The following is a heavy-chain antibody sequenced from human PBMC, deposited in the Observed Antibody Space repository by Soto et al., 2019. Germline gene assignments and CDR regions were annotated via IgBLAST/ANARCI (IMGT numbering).Heavy chain of an antibody. CDR1: GGTFSSYA. Sequence: QVQLVQSGAEVKKPGSSVKVSCKASGGTFSSYAISWVRQAPGQGLEWMGGIIPIFGTANYAQKFQGRVTITADESTSTAYMELSSLRSEDTAVYYCARAPYYYDSSGYYFYYFDYWGQGTLVTVSS. J-gene: IGHJ4*02. CDR3: ARAPYYYDSSGYYFYYFDY. V-gene: IGHV1-69*01. D-gene: IGHD3-22*01. CDR2: IIPIFGTA.